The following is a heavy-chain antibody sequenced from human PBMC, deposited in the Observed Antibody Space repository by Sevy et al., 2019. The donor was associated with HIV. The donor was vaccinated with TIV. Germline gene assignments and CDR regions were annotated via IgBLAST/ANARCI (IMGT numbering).Heavy chain of an antibody. Sequence: GGSLRLSCAXXXXXXSSXXMXXVRQAPGKGLEWVAFIRYDGSNXYYADSVKGRFTISRDNSKNTLYLQMNSLRAEDTAVYXXAKXXWAXSAXXXXGQGTMVTVSS. CDR2: IRYDGSNX. V-gene: IGHV3-30*02. J-gene: IGHJ3*02. CDR1: XXXXSSXX. CDR3: AKXXWAXSAXXX.